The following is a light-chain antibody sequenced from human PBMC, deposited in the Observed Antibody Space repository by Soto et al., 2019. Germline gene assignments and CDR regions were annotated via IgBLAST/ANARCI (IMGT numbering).Light chain of an antibody. CDR2: TAS. CDR1: QSISRY. V-gene: IGKV1-39*01. Sequence: DLQMTQSPSSLSASVGDRVTITCRASQSISRYLNWYQHIPGRAPKLLIDTASSLQSGVPSRFSGSGSGTDFSLTVSSLQPEDFATYYCQQIYNTPLTFGGGTKVEI. CDR3: QQIYNTPLT. J-gene: IGKJ4*01.